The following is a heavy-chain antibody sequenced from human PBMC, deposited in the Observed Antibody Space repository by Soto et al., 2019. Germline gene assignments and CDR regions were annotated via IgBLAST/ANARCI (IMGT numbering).Heavy chain of an antibody. CDR2: LSGSGGST. V-gene: IGHV3-23*01. CDR3: AGGFGSFDY. Sequence: PGGSLRLSCAASGFTFSNYAMSWVRQAPGKGLEWVSTLSGSGGSTYYADSVKGRFTVSRDNSKNTLYLQMNSLRAEDTAVYYCAGGFGSFDYWGQGTLVTVSS. D-gene: IGHD2-15*01. CDR1: GFTFSNYA. J-gene: IGHJ4*02.